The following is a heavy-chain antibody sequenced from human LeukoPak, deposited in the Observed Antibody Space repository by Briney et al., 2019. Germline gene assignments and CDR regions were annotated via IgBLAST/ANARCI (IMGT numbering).Heavy chain of an antibody. CDR2: ISSSGSTI. J-gene: IGHJ4*02. CDR1: GFTFSNYE. CDR3: AREGYGSGSYVSD. V-gene: IGHV3-48*03. D-gene: IGHD3-10*01. Sequence: GGSLRLSCAASGFTFSNYEMNWVRQAPGKGLEWVSYISSSGSTIYYADSVKGRFTISRDNAKNSLYLQMNSLRAEDTAVYYCAREGYGSGSYVSDWGQGTLVTVSS.